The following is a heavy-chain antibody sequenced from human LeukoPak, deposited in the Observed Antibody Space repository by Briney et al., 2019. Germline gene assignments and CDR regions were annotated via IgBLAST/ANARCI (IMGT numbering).Heavy chain of an antibody. J-gene: IGHJ4*02. D-gene: IGHD6-6*01. Sequence: SVKVSCKASGGTFSSYAISWVRQAPGQGLEWMGRIIPIFGTANDAQKFQGRVTITTDESTSTAYMELSSLRSEDTAVYYCARGIAAHFDYWGQGTLVTVSS. V-gene: IGHV1-69*05. CDR1: GGTFSSYA. CDR2: IIPIFGTA. CDR3: ARGIAAHFDY.